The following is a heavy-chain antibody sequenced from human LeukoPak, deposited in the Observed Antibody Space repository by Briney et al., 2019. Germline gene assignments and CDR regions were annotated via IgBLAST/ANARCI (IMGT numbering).Heavy chain of an antibody. CDR1: GGSISSSGYY. Sequence: SETLSLTCNVSGGSISSSGYYWGWIRQPPGKGLEWIGSIYYSGTTYYNPSLKSRVTISVDTSKNQFSLKLSSVTAADTAVYYCARSAVAGTGDNWFDPWGQGTLVTVSS. V-gene: IGHV4-39*01. D-gene: IGHD6-19*01. J-gene: IGHJ5*02. CDR3: ARSAVAGTGDNWFDP. CDR2: IYYSGTT.